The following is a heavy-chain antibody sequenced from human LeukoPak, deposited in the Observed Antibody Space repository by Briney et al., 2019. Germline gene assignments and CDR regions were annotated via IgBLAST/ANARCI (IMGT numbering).Heavy chain of an antibody. D-gene: IGHD3-22*01. CDR1: GDSISCTNYY. CDR2: IYYSGST. CDR3: ARSPRIFMIGTHAFDI. V-gene: IGHV4-39*01. Sequence: SETLSLSCTVSGDSISCTNYYWGWIRQPPGKGLEWIGSIYYSGSTYYNPSLKSRVTISVDTSKNQFSLKLSSVTAADTAVYFCARSPRIFMIGTHAFDIWGQGTMVTVSS. J-gene: IGHJ3*02.